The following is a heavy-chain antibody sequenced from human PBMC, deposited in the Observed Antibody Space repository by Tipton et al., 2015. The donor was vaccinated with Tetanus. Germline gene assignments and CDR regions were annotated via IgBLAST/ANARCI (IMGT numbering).Heavy chain of an antibody. CDR1: GFALGDYY. CDR2: SSSRGTTT. CDR3: ARDRGGNDGSYFYY. D-gene: IGHD5-12*01. J-gene: IGHJ4*02. Sequence: SLRLSCAASGFALGDYYMSWIRQAPGKGLEWISYSSSRGTTTYYTDSVRGRFTISRDNAKNSLYLLLNSLRADDTAVYYCARDRGGNDGSYFYYWGQGTLVTVSS. V-gene: IGHV3-11*01.